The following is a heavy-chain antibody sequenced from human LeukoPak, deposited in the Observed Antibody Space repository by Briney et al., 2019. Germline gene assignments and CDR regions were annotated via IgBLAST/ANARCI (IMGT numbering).Heavy chain of an antibody. V-gene: IGHV3-74*01. CDR3: ARDTGSKTPGAMMGATGDAFDI. D-gene: IGHD1-26*01. CDR1: GFTFSSYW. CDR2: INSDGSST. J-gene: IGHJ3*02. Sequence: GGSLRLSCAASGFTFSSYWMHWVRQAPGKGLVWVSRINSDGSSTSYADSVKGRFTISRDNSKNTLFLQMNSLRAEDTAVYYCARDTGSKTPGAMMGATGDAFDIWGQGTMVTVSS.